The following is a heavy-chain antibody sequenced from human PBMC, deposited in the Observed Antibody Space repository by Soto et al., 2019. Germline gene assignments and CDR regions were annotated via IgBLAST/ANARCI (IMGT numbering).Heavy chain of an antibody. CDR1: GYTFTSYG. J-gene: IGHJ6*02. Sequence: ASVKVSCKASGYTFTSYGISWVRQAPGQGLEWMGWISAYNGNTNYAQKLQGRVTMTTDTSTSTAYMELRSLRSDDTAVYYCARVITSLLRGVYGMDVWGQGTTVTVSS. CDR2: ISAYNGNT. CDR3: ARVITSLLRGVYGMDV. V-gene: IGHV1-18*01. D-gene: IGHD2-2*01.